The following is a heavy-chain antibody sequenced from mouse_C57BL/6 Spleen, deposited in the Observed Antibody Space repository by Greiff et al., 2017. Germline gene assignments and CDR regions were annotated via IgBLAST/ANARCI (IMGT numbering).Heavy chain of an antibody. CDR3: ARNRIHYYGSSYHYAMDY. V-gene: IGHV2-2*01. CDR1: GFSLTSYG. Sequence: VQLQQSGPGLVQPSQSLSITCTVSGFSLTSYGVHWVRQSPGKGLEWLGVIWSGGSTDYNAAFISRLSISKDNSKSQVFFKMNSLQADDTAIYYCARNRIHYYGSSYHYAMDYWGQGTSVTVSS. D-gene: IGHD1-1*01. CDR2: IWSGGST. J-gene: IGHJ4*01.